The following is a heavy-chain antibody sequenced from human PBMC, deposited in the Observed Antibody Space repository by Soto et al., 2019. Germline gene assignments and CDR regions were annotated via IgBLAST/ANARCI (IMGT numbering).Heavy chain of an antibody. Sequence: PGGSLRLSCTASGLTFSSYAMSWVRQAPGKGLEWVSAISGSGGSTYYADSVKGRFTISRDNSKNTLYLQMNSLRGEDTAVYYCAKPGIAAAGAPKRAYYYMDVWGKGTTVTVSS. D-gene: IGHD6-13*01. CDR3: AKPGIAAAGAPKRAYYYMDV. V-gene: IGHV3-23*01. CDR1: GLTFSSYA. CDR2: ISGSGGST. J-gene: IGHJ6*03.